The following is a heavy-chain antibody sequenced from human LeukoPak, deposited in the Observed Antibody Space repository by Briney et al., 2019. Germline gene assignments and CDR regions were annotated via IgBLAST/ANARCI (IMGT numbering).Heavy chain of an antibody. CDR2: ISYSGTT. V-gene: IGHV4-39*07. J-gene: IGHJ4*02. CDR1: GGSISSSSYY. D-gene: IGHD6-19*01. Sequence: SETLSLTCTVSGGSISSSSYYWGWIRQPPGKGLEWIGSISYSGTTYYNPSLKSRVTISVDTSKNQFSLKLSSVTAADTAVYYCARREAVAGIFDYWGQGTLVTVSS. CDR3: ARREAVAGIFDY.